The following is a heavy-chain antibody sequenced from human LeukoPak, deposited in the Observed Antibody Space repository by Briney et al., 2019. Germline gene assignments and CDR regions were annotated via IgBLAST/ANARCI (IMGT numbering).Heavy chain of an antibody. CDR1: GFTFSDFA. J-gene: IGHJ6*02. CDR3: VRAHSIHNYHYGIDV. D-gene: IGHD3-3*01. Sequence: GGSLRLSCAASGFTFSDFAMHWLRQAPGKGLEYVSTISSNGTSPYYANSVKGRFTISRDNSKNTLYLQMGSLRADDTAVYYCVRAHSIHNYHYGIDVWGHGTTVTVSS. CDR2: ISSNGTSP. V-gene: IGHV3-64*01.